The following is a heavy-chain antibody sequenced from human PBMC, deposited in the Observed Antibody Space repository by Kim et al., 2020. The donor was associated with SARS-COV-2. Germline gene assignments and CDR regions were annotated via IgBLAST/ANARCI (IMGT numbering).Heavy chain of an antibody. D-gene: IGHD1-26*01. CDR2: MNPNSGNT. J-gene: IGHJ4*02. Sequence: ASVKVSCKASGYTFTSYDINGVRQATGQGLEWMGWMNPNSGNTGYAQKFQGRVTMTRNTSISTAYMELSSLRSEDTAVYYCARDEWELLRAFDYWGQGTLVTVSS. CDR1: GYTFTSYD. CDR3: ARDEWELLRAFDY. V-gene: IGHV1-8*01.